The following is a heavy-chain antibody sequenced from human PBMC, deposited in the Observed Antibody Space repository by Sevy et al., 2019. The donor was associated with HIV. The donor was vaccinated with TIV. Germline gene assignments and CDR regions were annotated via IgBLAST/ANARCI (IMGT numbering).Heavy chain of an antibody. Sequence: GGSLRLSCAASGFTFDDYAMHWVRQAPGKGLEWVSGISWNSGAIGYADSVKGRFTISRDNAKNSLYLRMNSLRVEDMALYYCSKAYGSGLLYGMDVWGQGTTVTVSS. CDR1: GFTFDDYA. CDR2: ISWNSGAI. J-gene: IGHJ6*02. V-gene: IGHV3-9*03. D-gene: IGHD3-10*01. CDR3: SKAYGSGLLYGMDV.